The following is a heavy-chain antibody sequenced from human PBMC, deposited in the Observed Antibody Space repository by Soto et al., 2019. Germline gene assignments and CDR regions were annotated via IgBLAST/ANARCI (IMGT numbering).Heavy chain of an antibody. V-gene: IGHV3-64D*06. J-gene: IGHJ3*02. CDR1: GFTFSSYA. Sequence: RLSCSASGFTFSSYAMHWVRQAPGKGLEYVSAISSNGGSTYYADSVKGRFTISRDNSKNTLYLQMSSLRVEDTAVYYCVKGTDIVVVVAPAFDIWGQGTMVTVSS. CDR3: VKGTDIVVVVAPAFDI. CDR2: ISSNGGST. D-gene: IGHD2-15*01.